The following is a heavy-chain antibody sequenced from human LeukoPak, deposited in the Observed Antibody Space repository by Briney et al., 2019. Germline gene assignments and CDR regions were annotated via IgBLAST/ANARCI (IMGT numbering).Heavy chain of an antibody. D-gene: IGHD3-3*01. CDR1: GFIFSSYW. V-gene: IGHV3-7*01. CDR3: ARGFGFWSGYYRHFDY. J-gene: IGHJ4*02. CDR2: IKQDGSEK. Sequence: PGGSLRLSCAASGFIFSSYWMSWVRQAPGKGLEWVANIKQDGSEKYYVDSVKGRFTISRDNAKNSLYLQMNSLRAEDTAVYYCARGFGFWSGYYRHFDYWGQGTLVTVSS.